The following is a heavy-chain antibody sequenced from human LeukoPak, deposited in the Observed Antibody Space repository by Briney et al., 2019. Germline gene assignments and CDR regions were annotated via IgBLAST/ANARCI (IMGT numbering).Heavy chain of an antibody. J-gene: IGHJ4*02. CDR3: ARGGVRSSYYY. D-gene: IGHD2-8*02. Sequence: GESLKISCKGSGYSFTSYWISWVRQMPGKGLEWMGIIYPGDSDTRYSPSFQGQVSISVDKSISTAYLQWRSLKASDTAMYYCARGGVRSSYYYWGQGALVTVSS. V-gene: IGHV5-51*01. CDR1: GYSFTSYW. CDR2: IYPGDSDT.